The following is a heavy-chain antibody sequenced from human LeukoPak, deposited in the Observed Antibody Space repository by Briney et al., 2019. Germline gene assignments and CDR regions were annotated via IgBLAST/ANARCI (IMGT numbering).Heavy chain of an antibody. CDR2: ILISGSP. CDR3: ARDRYCSGGTCYSHDAFDI. D-gene: IGHD2-15*01. Sequence: LSLTCTVSGASISSGTYYWTWIRPPAGKGLEWIGRILISGSPNYNPSLKSRVTISADTSKNQFSLELSSVTAADTAVYYCARDRYCSGGTCYSHDAFDIWGQGTMVTVSS. J-gene: IGHJ3*02. CDR1: GASISSGTYY. V-gene: IGHV4-61*02.